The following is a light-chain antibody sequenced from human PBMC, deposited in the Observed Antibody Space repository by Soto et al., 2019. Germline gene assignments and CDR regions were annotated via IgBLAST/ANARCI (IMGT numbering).Light chain of an antibody. CDR2: AAS. CDR1: QGISSY. V-gene: IGKV1-9*01. Sequence: DIQLTQSPSFLSASVGDRVTITCRASQGISSYLAWYQQKPGKAPNLLIYAASTLQSGVPSRFSGSGSGTEFTLTVSCLQPEDFATYYCQQVNNYPLTFGGGTKVEIK. CDR3: QQVNNYPLT. J-gene: IGKJ4*01.